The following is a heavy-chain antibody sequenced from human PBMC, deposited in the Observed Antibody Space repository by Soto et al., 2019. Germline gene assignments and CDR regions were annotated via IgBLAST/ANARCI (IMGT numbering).Heavy chain of an antibody. Sequence: SETLSLTCTVSGGSISSSSYYWGWIRQPPGKGLEWIGSIYYSGSTYYNPSLKSRVTISVDTSKNQFSLKLSSVTAADTAVYYCARGRWVIGGHYYFDYWGQGTLVTVSS. D-gene: IGHD3-10*01. V-gene: IGHV4-39*01. J-gene: IGHJ4*02. CDR2: IYYSGST. CDR3: ARGRWVIGGHYYFDY. CDR1: GGSISSSSYY.